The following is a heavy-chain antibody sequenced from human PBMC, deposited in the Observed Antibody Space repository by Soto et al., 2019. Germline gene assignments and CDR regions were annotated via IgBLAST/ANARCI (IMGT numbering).Heavy chain of an antibody. CDR2: INPSGGSA. J-gene: IGHJ4*02. Sequence: QVQLVQSGAEVKKPGASVKVSCKASGYTFSIYYMHWVRQAPGQGLEWMGMINPSGGSASYTQKFQGRVTMTRDTSTNTIYMELTSLRSEDTAVYYCDRSHYYGSGAYTLDDNWGQGTLVIVSS. V-gene: IGHV1-46*03. CDR3: DRSHYYGSGAYTLDDN. D-gene: IGHD3-10*01. CDR1: GYTFSIYY.